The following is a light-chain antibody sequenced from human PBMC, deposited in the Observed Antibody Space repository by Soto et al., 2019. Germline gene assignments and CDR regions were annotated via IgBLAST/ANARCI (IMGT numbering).Light chain of an antibody. CDR2: DAS. CDR1: QSVRSY. V-gene: IGKV3-11*01. Sequence: EIVLTQSPATLSLSPGEGATLSCRASQSVRSYLAWFQQKLGQPPRLLIYDASKRATGIPARFSGSGSGTDFTLTINSLEPDDSAVYYCQQRSDWPITFGQGTRLEI. J-gene: IGKJ5*01. CDR3: QQRSDWPIT.